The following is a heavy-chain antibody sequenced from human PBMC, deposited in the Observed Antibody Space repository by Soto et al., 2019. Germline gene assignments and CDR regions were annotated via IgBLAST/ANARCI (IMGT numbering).Heavy chain of an antibody. CDR2: ISAYNGNT. Sequence: ASGKVSCKASAYTSTSYFITWGRQAPGQGFEWMGWISAYNGNTNSAQKLQGRVTMTTDTSTSTAYMELRSLRSDDTAVYYCARDYPRITMVRGRGFEYWGQGSVVTVSS. V-gene: IGHV1-18*01. CDR3: ARDYPRITMVRGRGFEY. CDR1: AYTSTSYF. J-gene: IGHJ4*02. D-gene: IGHD3-10*01.